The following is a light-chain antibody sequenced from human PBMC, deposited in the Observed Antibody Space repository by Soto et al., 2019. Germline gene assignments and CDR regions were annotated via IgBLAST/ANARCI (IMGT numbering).Light chain of an antibody. CDR1: QGVTTN. J-gene: IGKJ5*01. V-gene: IGKV3-15*01. CDR2: DVS. CDR3: QQYNNWPFS. Sequence: EIVMTQSPATLSVSPGERATLSCRAGQGVTTNFAWYQQKSGQSPRLLIYDVSIRATGVPARFSGTGSETDFTLTISGLQSEDSAVYSCQQYNNWPFSFGQGRLLEIK.